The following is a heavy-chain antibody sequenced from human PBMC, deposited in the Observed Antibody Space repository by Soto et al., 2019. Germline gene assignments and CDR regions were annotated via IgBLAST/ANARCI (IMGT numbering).Heavy chain of an antibody. D-gene: IGHD2-15*01. Sequence: GGSLRLSCAASGFTFSSYAMSWVRQAPGKGLEWVSAISGSGGSTYYADSVKGRFTISRDNSKNTLYLQMNSLRAEDTAVYYCAVRPRSLGYCSGGSCSNVDYWGQGTLVTVSS. CDR1: GFTFSSYA. J-gene: IGHJ4*02. CDR2: ISGSGGST. CDR3: AVRPRSLGYCSGGSCSNVDY. V-gene: IGHV3-23*01.